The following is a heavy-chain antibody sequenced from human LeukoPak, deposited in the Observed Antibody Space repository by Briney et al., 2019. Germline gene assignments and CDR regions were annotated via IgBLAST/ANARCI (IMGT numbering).Heavy chain of an antibody. D-gene: IGHD6-13*01. CDR2: IYYSGST. CDR1: GGSISSYY. V-gene: IGHV4-59*01. CDR3: ASGGRRSSSWYRAGY. J-gene: IGHJ4*02. Sequence: SETLSLTCTVSGGSISSYYWSWIRQPPGKGLEWIGYIYYSGSTNYNPSLKSRVTISVDPSKNQVSLKLSSVTAADTAVYYCASGGRRSSSWYRAGYWGQGTLVTVSS.